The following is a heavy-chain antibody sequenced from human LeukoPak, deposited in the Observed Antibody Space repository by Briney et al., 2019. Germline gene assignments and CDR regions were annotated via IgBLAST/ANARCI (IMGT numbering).Heavy chain of an antibody. J-gene: IGHJ4*02. CDR3: ARATVTRDLDY. CDR1: GGSISSGFYY. CDR2: IYTSGTT. V-gene: IGHV4-61*02. D-gene: IGHD4-17*01. Sequence: TSETLSLTCTVSGGSISSGFYYWTWIRQPAGKGLEWIGRIYTSGTTNYNPSLKNRVTISVDTSRNQFSLKLSSVTAADTAVYYCARATVTRDLDYWGQGTVVTVSS.